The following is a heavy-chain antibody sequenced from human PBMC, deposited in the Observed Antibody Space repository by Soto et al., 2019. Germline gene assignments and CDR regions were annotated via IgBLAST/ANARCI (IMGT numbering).Heavy chain of an antibody. V-gene: IGHV3-23*01. CDR1: GLTFSTYA. CDR3: VKEGSGWYSRGSFDF. J-gene: IGHJ3*01. Sequence: EVQLLESGGDLVQPGGSLRLSCAASGLTFSTYAMKWVRQAPGKGLEWVSVISGSGGSASYADSVKGRFTISRDNSKNTMYLQMNSLRDEDTATYYCVKEGSGWYSRGSFDFWGRGTMVTVSS. D-gene: IGHD6-19*01. CDR2: ISGSGGSA.